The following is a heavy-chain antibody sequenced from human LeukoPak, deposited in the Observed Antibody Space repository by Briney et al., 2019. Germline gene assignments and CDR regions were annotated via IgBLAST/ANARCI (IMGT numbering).Heavy chain of an antibody. Sequence: SETLSLTCTVSGGSISTNHYWNWIRQPAGKGLEWIGRIYISGSTNYNPSLQSRITVSVDTSKNQFSLKLRSVTPADTAVYYCARDLNGGYCSSTSRPQGPYYYYMDVWGKGTTVTVSS. CDR3: ARDLNGGYCSSTSRPQGPYYYYMDV. V-gene: IGHV4-4*07. D-gene: IGHD2-2*01. CDR1: GGSISTNHY. J-gene: IGHJ6*03. CDR2: IYISGST.